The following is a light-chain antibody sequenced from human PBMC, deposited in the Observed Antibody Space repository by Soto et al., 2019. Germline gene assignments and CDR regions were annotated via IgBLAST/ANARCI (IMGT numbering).Light chain of an antibody. Sequence: AIRMTQSPSSLSASTGDRVTITCRASQGISSYLAWYQQKPGKAPKLLIYAASTLQSGVPSRFSRSASVTHFTLIISSLQSEHFVTYSCPPYYSYLWTIGQPTKGNIK. CDR3: PPYYSYLWT. V-gene: IGKV1-8*01. CDR1: QGISSY. J-gene: IGKJ1*01. CDR2: AAS.